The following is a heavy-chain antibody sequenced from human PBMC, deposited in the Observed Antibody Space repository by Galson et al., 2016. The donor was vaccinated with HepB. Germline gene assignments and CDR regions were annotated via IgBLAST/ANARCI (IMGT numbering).Heavy chain of an antibody. V-gene: IGHV3-11*05. CDR2: ISSSSSFT. CDR1: GFTFSDYS. D-gene: IGHD6-13*01. CDR3: ARDAVAMIAAGGNDY. Sequence: SLRLSCAASGFTFSDYSMTWIRQAPGKGLQWVSDISSSSSFTHYADSVKGRFTIFRDNAKNSLYLQMNSLGVEDTAVYYCARDAVAMIAAGGNDYWGQGTLVTVSS. J-gene: IGHJ4*02.